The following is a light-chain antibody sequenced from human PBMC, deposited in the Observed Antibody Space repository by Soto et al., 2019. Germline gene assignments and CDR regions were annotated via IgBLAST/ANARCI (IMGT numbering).Light chain of an antibody. J-gene: IGKJ2*01. CDR1: QSVSTN. V-gene: IGKV3-15*01. Sequence: EIVMTQSPATLSVSPGERATLSCRASQSVSTNLAWYQQKPGQAPRLLMYGASTRAPGIPARFSGSGSGTEFTLTISSLQSEDFAVYYCQQYHNWPPHTFGQGTKLEIK. CDR3: QQYHNWPPHT. CDR2: GAS.